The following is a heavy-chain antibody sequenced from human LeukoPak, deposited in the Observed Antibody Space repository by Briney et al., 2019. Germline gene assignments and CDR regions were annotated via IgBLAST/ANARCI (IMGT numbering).Heavy chain of an antibody. J-gene: IGHJ5*02. CDR2: ISSSGSTI. D-gene: IGHD4-17*01. CDR3: AREQTYGDYGNWSDP. CDR1: GFTFSNFA. Sequence: GGSLRLSCAASGFTFSNFAVNWVRQAPGKGLEWVSYISSSGSTIYYADSVKGRFTISRDNAKNSLYLQMNSLRAEDTAVYYCAREQTYGDYGNWSDPWGQGTLVTVSS. V-gene: IGHV3-48*03.